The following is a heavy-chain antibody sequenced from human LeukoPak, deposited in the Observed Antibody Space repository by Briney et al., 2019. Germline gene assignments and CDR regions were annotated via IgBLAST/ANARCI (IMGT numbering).Heavy chain of an antibody. J-gene: IGHJ5*02. CDR2: ISISGDTI. CDR1: GFTFSSYE. V-gene: IGHV3-48*03. CDR3: ARRRMGWFDP. D-gene: IGHD2-15*01. Sequence: GGSLRLSCATSGFTFSSYEMNWARQAPGKGLEWVSYISISGDTIYYADSVKGRFTISRDIAKSSLYLQMNSLRGEDTAVYYCARRRMGWFDPWGQGTLVTVSS.